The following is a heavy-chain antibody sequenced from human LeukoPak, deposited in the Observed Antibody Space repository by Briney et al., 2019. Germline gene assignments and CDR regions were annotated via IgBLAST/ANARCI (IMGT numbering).Heavy chain of an antibody. V-gene: IGHV1-18*01. D-gene: IGHD2-2*01. CDR3: ARPSGSSTSLSLGYYYYGMDV. CDR2: ISAYNGNT. CDR1: GYTFTSYG. Sequence: GASVKVSCKASGYTFTSYGISWVRQAPGQGLEWMGWISAYNGNTNYAQKLQGRVTMTTDTSTSTAYMELRSLRSDDTAVYYCARPSGSSTSLSLGYYYYGMDVWGQGTTVTVSS. J-gene: IGHJ6*02.